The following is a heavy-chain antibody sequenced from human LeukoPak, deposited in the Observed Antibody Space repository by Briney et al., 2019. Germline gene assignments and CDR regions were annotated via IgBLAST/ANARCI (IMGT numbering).Heavy chain of an antibody. CDR3: ARDLLTGEGGFDY. J-gene: IGHJ4*02. D-gene: IGHD7-27*01. V-gene: IGHV3-48*01. CDR1: GFTFSSYS. CDR2: ISSSSSTI. Sequence: GGSLRLSCAASGFTFSSYSMNWVRQAPGKGLEWVSYISSSSSTIYYADSVKGRFTISRDNAKNSLYLQMNSLRAEDTAVYYCARDLLTGEGGFDYWGQGTLVTVSS.